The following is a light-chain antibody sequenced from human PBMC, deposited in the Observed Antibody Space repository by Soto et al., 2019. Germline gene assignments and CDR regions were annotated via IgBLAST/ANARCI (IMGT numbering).Light chain of an antibody. CDR1: QNINKW. CDR2: DAS. Sequence: DIQMTQSPSTLSASVGDRVVITCRASQNINKWLAWYQQKPGKAPKFLIYDASTLETGVPSRFSGSGSGTEFTLTISSLQPADFATSHCQQYDNLPFTFGPRSKVDI. V-gene: IGKV1-5*01. J-gene: IGKJ3*01. CDR3: QQYDNLPFT.